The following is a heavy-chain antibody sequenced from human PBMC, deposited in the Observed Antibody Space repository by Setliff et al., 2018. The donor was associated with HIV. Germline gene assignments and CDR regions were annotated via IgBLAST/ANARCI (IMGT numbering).Heavy chain of an antibody. Sequence: ASVKVSCKASGGTFSGYAISWVRQAPGQGLEWMGGILPMFGTADYPQKFQGRVTITADESTSTAYMELSGLRSEDTAVYYCARDNGLLPQPQYYNYYMDVWGKGTKVTVSS. J-gene: IGHJ6*03. CDR3: ARDNGLLPQPQYYNYYMDV. CDR2: ILPMFGTA. V-gene: IGHV1-69*13. D-gene: IGHD3-22*01. CDR1: GGTFSGYA.